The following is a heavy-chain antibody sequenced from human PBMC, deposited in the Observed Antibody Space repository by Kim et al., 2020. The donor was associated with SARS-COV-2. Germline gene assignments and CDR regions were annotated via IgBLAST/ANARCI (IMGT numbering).Heavy chain of an antibody. V-gene: IGHV4-59*01. CDR3: SSSGVRYYCMDV. D-gene: IGHD2-15*01. CDR2: IRGTGET. J-gene: IGHJ6*02. CDR1: GGSINTFF. Sequence: SETLSLTCTVSGGSINTFFWSWVRQSPGKGLEWIGHIRGTGETNYNPSLKSRVTISVDTSKNHFSLKLRSVTAADTAVYYCSSSGVRYYCMDVWGQGATV.